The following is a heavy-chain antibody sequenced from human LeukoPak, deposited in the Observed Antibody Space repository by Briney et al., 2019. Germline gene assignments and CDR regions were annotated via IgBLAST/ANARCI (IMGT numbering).Heavy chain of an antibody. CDR3: ARDLGGDIVATIAY. J-gene: IGHJ4*02. Sequence: ASVKVSCKASGYTFTGYYMHWVRQAPGQGLEWMGWISPNSGGTQYAQKFQGRVTMTRDTSSSTAYMELSSLRSDDTAMYYCARDLGGDIVATIAYWGQGTLVTVSS. V-gene: IGHV1-2*02. CDR1: GYTFTGYY. D-gene: IGHD5-12*01. CDR2: ISPNSGGT.